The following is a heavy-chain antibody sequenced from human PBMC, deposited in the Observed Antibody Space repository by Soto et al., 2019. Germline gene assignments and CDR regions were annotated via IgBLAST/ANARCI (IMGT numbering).Heavy chain of an antibody. CDR1: GYTFTSYG. CDR3: ARDYHSAGYDYYGMDV. CDR2: ISAYNGNT. D-gene: IGHD2-2*01. J-gene: IGHJ6*02. V-gene: IGHV1-18*01. Sequence: QVQLVQSGAEVQKPGASVKVSCKASGYTFTSYGISWVRQAPGQGLEWMGWISAYNGNTNYAQKLQGRVTMTTDTSTSTAYMELRSLRSDDTAVYYCARDYHSAGYDYYGMDVWGQGTTVTVSS.